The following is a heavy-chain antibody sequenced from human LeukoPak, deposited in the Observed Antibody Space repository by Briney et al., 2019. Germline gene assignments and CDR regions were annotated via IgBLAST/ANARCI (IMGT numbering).Heavy chain of an antibody. CDR3: AAVGVVMPPVDAFDI. Sequence: ASVKVSCKASGYTFTGYYMHWVRQAPGQGLEWMGRINPNSGGTNYAQKFQGRVTMTRDTSISTAYMELSRLRSDDTAVYYCAAVGVVMPPVDAFDIWGQGTMVTVSS. CDR2: INPNSGGT. CDR1: GYTFTGYY. J-gene: IGHJ3*02. V-gene: IGHV1-2*06. D-gene: IGHD3-3*01.